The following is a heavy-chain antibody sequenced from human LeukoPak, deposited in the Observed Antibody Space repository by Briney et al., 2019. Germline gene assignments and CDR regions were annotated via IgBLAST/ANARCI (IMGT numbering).Heavy chain of an antibody. Sequence: SVKVSCKASGGTFSSYAISWLRQAPGHELEWMGGIIPIFGTANYAEKFQGRVTITADESTSTAYMELSSLRSEDAAVYYCATGVEMATIDGPWGQGTLVTVSS. D-gene: IGHD5-24*01. CDR3: ATGVEMATIDGP. CDR1: GGTFSSYA. CDR2: IIPIFGTA. V-gene: IGHV1-69*13. J-gene: IGHJ4*02.